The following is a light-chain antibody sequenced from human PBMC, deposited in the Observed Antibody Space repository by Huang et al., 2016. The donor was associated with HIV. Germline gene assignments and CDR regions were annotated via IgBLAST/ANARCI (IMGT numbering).Light chain of an antibody. V-gene: IGKV3-15*01. CDR1: RSVSTI. CDR2: ESS. J-gene: IGKJ4*01. Sequence: ELVMPQSPATLSVSPGQRVTLSCRAHRSVSTILAWYQQRHGQAPRLLIYESSTRHPGIPARFSGSGSGTDFSLTISSLQSEDFALYYCHQYNNWLLSFGGGTKV. CDR3: HQYNNWLLS.